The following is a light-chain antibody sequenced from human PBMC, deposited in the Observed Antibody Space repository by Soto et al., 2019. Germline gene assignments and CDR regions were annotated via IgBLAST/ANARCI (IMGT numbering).Light chain of an antibody. CDR2: DVS. J-gene: IGLJ3*02. CDR3: QSYDSSLSGWV. V-gene: IGLV2-11*01. Sequence: QSALTQPRSVSGSPGQSVTISCTGTSNDVGGYNFVSWYQQHPGKVPKLIIYDVSIRPSGVPDRFSGSKSGITASLTISGLQAEDEADYYCQSYDSSLSGWVFGGGTQLTVL. CDR1: SNDVGGYNF.